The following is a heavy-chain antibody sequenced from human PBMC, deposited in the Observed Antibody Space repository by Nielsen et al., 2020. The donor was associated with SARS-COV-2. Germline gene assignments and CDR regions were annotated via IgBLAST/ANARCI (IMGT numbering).Heavy chain of an antibody. CDR3: ARDRGIAVAGTRWFDP. V-gene: IGHV4-39*07. CDR2: IYYSGST. J-gene: IGHJ5*02. Sequence: SATLSLTCTVSGGSISSSSYYWGWIRQPPGKGLEWIGSIYYSGSTYYNPSLKSRVTISVDTSKNQFSLKLSSVTAADTAVYYCARDRGIAVAGTRWFDPWGQGTLVTVSS. CDR1: GGSISSSSYY. D-gene: IGHD6-19*01.